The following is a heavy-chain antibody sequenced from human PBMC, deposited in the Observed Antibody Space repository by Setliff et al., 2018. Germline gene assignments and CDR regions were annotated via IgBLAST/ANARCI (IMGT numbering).Heavy chain of an antibody. V-gene: IGHV1-46*01. J-gene: IGHJ4*02. CDR1: GYTLSSYY. Sequence: ASVKVSCKASGYTLSSYYMHWVRRAPGQGLEWMGLINPSGENTNYAQKFQGRVNMTTDRSTSTIYMELRSLRSDDTAMYYCARDAHYGDYIDDYWGQGTLVTVS. CDR3: ARDAHYGDYIDDY. D-gene: IGHD4-17*01. CDR2: INPSGENT.